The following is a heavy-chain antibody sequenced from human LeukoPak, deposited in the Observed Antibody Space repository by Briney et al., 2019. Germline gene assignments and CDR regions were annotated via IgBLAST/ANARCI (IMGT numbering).Heavy chain of an antibody. CDR3: ARGGGKRAPFDY. J-gene: IGHJ4*02. Sequence: SETLSLTFTVSGGSISSGSYYWSWIRQPAGKGLEWIGRIYTSGGTNYNPSLKSRVTISVDTSKNQFSLKLSSVTAADTAVYYCARGGGKRAPFDYWGQGTLVTVSS. V-gene: IGHV4-61*02. CDR1: GGSISSGSYY. CDR2: IYTSGGT. D-gene: IGHD4-23*01.